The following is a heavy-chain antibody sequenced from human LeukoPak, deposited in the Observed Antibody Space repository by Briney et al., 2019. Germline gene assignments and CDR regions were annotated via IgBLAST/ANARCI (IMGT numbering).Heavy chain of an antibody. Sequence: PGGSLRLSCAASGFSFSSHGMHWVRQAPGKGLEWVAFIRYDGSKKYYADSVKGRFTISRDNSKNTLYLQMNSLRAEDTAVYYRAKDSGLYEGTTFDYWGQGTLVTVSS. CDR3: AKDSGLYEGTTFDY. V-gene: IGHV3-30*02. CDR2: IRYDGSKK. J-gene: IGHJ4*02. D-gene: IGHD1-7*01. CDR1: GFSFSSHG.